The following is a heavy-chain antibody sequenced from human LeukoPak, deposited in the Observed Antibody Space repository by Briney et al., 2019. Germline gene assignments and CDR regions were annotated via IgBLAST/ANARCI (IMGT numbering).Heavy chain of an antibody. CDR2: ISAYNGNT. D-gene: IGHD6-19*01. V-gene: IGHV1-18*01. Sequence: GASVKVSCKASGYTFFSYVVSWVLQAPGQGLEWMGWISAYNGNTNYAQKLQGRVTMTTDTSMSTAYMELRSLRSDDTAVYYCARHLRYSSGWYRNDYWRQGPLVTVSS. CDR1: GYTFFSYV. CDR3: ARHLRYSSGWYRNDY. J-gene: IGHJ4*02.